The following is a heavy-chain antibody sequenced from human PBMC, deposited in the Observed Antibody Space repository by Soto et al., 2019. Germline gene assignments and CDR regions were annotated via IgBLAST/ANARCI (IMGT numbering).Heavy chain of an antibody. V-gene: IGHV3-30-3*01. CDR1: GLSFDTYG. CDR2: ISYEGSNT. D-gene: IGHD1-1*01. CDR3: ARVTPGNNLYYFSGLDF. J-gene: IGHJ6*02. Sequence: PGGSLRLSCVASGLSFDTYGIHWVRQAPGKGLQWVALISYEGSNTYYADSVRGRFTISRDNSKNTLYLQMNTLRPDDTGVYYCARVTPGNNLYYFSGLDFWGQGTSVTVSS.